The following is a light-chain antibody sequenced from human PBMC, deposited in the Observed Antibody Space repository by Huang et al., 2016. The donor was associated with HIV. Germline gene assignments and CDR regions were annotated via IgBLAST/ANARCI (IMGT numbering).Light chain of an antibody. J-gene: IGKJ4*01. CDR2: GAA. V-gene: IGKV3-20*01. CDR3: QQYGSSPLT. CDR1: ENISSNF. Sequence: EIVLTQSPGTVSLSPGEGATVTCRARENISSNFLAWYQQKPGQAPRLLIYGAARRAAGIPDRFSGSGSGTDVTLTISRVEPEDFARYHCQQYGSSPLTFGGGTKVE.